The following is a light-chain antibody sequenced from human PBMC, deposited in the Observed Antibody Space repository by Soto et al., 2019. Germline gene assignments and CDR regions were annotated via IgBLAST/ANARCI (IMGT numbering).Light chain of an antibody. CDR3: QVWDAGSDHVV. CDR2: DDA. J-gene: IGLJ2*01. Sequence: SYELTQPPSVSVAPGQTARITCGGDHIGGKSVHWYQQKPGQAPLLVVYDDADRPSGIPERFSGSNSDNTATLTIGRAEAGDEADYYCQVWDAGSDHVVFGGGTKLTVL. V-gene: IGLV3-21*02. CDR1: HIGGKS.